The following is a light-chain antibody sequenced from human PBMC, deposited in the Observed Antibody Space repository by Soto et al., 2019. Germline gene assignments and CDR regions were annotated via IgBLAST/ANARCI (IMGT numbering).Light chain of an antibody. V-gene: IGKV1-9*01. CDR2: GAS. J-gene: IGKJ4*01. Sequence: DIQLTQSPSFLSASVGDRVTITCRASQGINHYVAWYQQKPGKAPKCLIYGASALQSGVPSRFSGSGSWAEFTLSISSRQPEDFATYYCQHVYSYPLTFGGGTRVEL. CDR3: QHVYSYPLT. CDR1: QGINHY.